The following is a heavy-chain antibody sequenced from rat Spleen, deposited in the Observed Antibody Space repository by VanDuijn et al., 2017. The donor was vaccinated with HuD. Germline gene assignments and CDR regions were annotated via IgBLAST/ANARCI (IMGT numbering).Heavy chain of an antibody. CDR1: GFTLSDHY. CDR2: ISPSGGST. J-gene: IGHJ2*01. Sequence: EVQLVESGGGLVQPGRSLKLSCAASGFTLSDHYMAWVRQAPTKGLEWVASISPSGGSTYYRDSVKGRFTVSRDNAKSTLYLQMDSLRSEDTATYYCARRVRYDASLYWGQGVMVTVSS. D-gene: IGHD1-12*01. V-gene: IGHV5-25*01. CDR3: ARRVRYDASLY.